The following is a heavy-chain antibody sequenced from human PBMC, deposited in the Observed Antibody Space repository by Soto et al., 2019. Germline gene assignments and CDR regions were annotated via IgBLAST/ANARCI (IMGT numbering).Heavy chain of an antibody. CDR3: ARTRETIFGVVIPPFDY. D-gene: IGHD3-3*01. J-gene: IGHJ4*02. Sequence: QLQLQESGPGLVKPSETLSLTCTVSGASISSSSYYWGWIRQPPGKGLEWIGSIYYTGSTYYNPSLKSRVTISIDTSKNQFSLKVSSVTAADTAVYYCARTRETIFGVVIPPFDYWGQGTLITVSS. CDR2: IYYTGST. CDR1: GASISSSSYY. V-gene: IGHV4-39*01.